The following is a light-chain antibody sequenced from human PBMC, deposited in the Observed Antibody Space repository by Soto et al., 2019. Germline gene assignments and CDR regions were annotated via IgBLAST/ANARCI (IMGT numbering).Light chain of an antibody. V-gene: IGLV1-40*01. Sequence: QSVLTQPPSVSGAPGQRVTISCTGSSSYIGAGYDVHWYQQLPGTAPKLLIYGNSNRPSGVPDRFSGSKSGTSASLAITGLQAEDEADYYCQSYDSSLSGSVFGGGTKLTAL. CDR2: GNS. CDR3: QSYDSSLSGSV. J-gene: IGLJ3*02. CDR1: SSYIGAGYD.